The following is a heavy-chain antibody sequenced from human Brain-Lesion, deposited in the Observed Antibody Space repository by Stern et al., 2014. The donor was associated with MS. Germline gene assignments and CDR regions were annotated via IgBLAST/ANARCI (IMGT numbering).Heavy chain of an antibody. CDR2: IFNSGST. D-gene: IGHD2-2*01. CDR1: GGSISSGGYY. V-gene: IGHV4-61*02. J-gene: IGHJ6*02. Sequence: VQLVESGPGLVKPSQTLSLSCTVSGGSISSGGYYWSWIRQPAGKGLEWIGRIFNSGSTSDNPSLKRRGTISIEQSKTQFSLRLNPMTAADTAVYYCARGRVVPGFQYYATDVWGQGTTVIVSS. CDR3: ARGRVVPGFQYYATDV.